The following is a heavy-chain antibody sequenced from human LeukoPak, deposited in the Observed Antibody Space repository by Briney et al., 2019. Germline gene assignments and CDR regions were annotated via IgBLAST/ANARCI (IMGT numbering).Heavy chain of an antibody. CDR3: ARDQYYYDSSGYYPDAFDI. Sequence: GGSLRLSCSASGFTFNRFYLHWVRQAPGKGLEFVSHISSNGATTYYADSVKGRFTISRDNSKNTLYLQMSSLRADDTAVYYCARDQYYYDSSGYYPDAFDIWGQGTMVTVSS. CDR2: ISSNGATT. V-gene: IGHV3-64D*06. CDR1: GFTFNRFY. J-gene: IGHJ3*02. D-gene: IGHD3-22*01.